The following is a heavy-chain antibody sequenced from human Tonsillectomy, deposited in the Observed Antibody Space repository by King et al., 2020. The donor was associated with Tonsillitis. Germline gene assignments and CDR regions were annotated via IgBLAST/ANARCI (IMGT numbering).Heavy chain of an antibody. J-gene: IGHJ4*02. Sequence: VQLVQSGAEVKKPGASVKVSCKASGYTFTSYDINWVRQATGQGLEWMGWLNHNSVNTGFAQKFQGRVTMTRNTSTSPSYMELSSLRSEDTAVYYCARGHGSGWYVVDYWGQGTLVTVSS. V-gene: IGHV1-8*01. CDR1: GYTFTSYD. CDR3: ARGHGSGWYVVDY. CDR2: LNHNSVNT. D-gene: IGHD6-19*01.